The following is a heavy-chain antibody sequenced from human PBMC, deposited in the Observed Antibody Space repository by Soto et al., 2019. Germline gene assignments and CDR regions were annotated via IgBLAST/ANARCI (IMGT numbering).Heavy chain of an antibody. CDR1: GFTFNTYG. Sequence: TGGSLRLSCAASGFTFNTYGMHWVRQAPGKGLEWVAVISYDGSEKYYVDSVKGRFTISKDNSKNTLYLQMNCLKPEDTAVYYCAKSPNFYCSSPNCYKYYFDHWGQGTRVTVSS. J-gene: IGHJ4*02. CDR2: ISYDGSEK. D-gene: IGHD2-2*02. CDR3: AKSPNFYCSSPNCYKYYFDH. V-gene: IGHV3-30*18.